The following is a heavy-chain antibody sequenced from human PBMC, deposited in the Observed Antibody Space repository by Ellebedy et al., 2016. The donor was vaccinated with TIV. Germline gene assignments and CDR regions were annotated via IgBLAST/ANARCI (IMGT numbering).Heavy chain of an antibody. Sequence: GESLKISCAASGFTFSSYDMHWDRQGTGKGLEWVSAIGTAGDTYYPGSVKGRFTISRENAKNSLYLQITSLRAEDTAVYYCARVRFGDTAVDYWGQGTLVTVSS. D-gene: IGHD2-21*01. CDR3: ARVRFGDTAVDY. CDR2: IGTAGDT. CDR1: GFTFSSYD. J-gene: IGHJ4*03. V-gene: IGHV3-13*01.